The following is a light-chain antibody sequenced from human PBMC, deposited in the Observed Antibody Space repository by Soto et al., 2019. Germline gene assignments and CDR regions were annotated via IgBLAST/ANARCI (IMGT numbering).Light chain of an antibody. CDR1: QSVSSSY. CDR2: GAS. V-gene: IGKV3-20*01. CDR3: QQYGSSRFT. J-gene: IGKJ3*01. Sequence: EIVLTQSPGTLSLSPGERATLSCRASQSVSSSYLAWYQQKPGQAPRLLIYGASSRATGIPDRFSGSGSGTDLTLTISRLEAEDFSVYYCQQYGSSRFTFGPGTKVDIK.